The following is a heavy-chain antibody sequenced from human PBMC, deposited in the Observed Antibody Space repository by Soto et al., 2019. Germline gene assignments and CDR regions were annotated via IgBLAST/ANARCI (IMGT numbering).Heavy chain of an antibody. D-gene: IGHD1-26*01. Sequence: ASVKVSCKASGYTFTSYAMHWVRQAPGQRLEWMGWINAGNGNTKYSQKFQGRVTITRDTSASTAYMELSSLRSEDTAVYYCARDRSGRDVYFDYWGQGTLVTVSS. CDR2: INAGNGNT. CDR3: ARDRSGRDVYFDY. CDR1: GYTFTSYA. V-gene: IGHV1-3*01. J-gene: IGHJ4*02.